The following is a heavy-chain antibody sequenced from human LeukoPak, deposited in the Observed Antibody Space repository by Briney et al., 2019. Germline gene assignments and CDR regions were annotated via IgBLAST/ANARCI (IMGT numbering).Heavy chain of an antibody. Sequence: PGGSLRLSCAASGFTFSSYWMSWVRQAPGKGLDWVANIKQDGSEKYYVDSVKGRFTISRDNAKNSLYLQMNSLRAEDTAVYYCARDPPYSSSSGVIDYWGQGTLVTVSS. CDR1: GFTFSSYW. CDR2: IKQDGSEK. D-gene: IGHD6-6*01. CDR3: ARDPPYSSSSGVIDY. J-gene: IGHJ4*02. V-gene: IGHV3-7*01.